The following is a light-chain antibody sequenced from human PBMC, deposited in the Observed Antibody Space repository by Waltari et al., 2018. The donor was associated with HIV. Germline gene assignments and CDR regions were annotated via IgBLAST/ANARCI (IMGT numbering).Light chain of an antibody. CDR1: SNDLGNHNL. V-gene: IGLV2-23*02. CDR3: SSYAGCHSWV. Sequence: QSALTQPASVSGSLGQSVVISCTGTSNDLGNHNLVSWYQHHPGKVPRIIIYEVTERPSGVSNRFSCSKSANTASLMISGIQAEDEADYYCSSYAGCHSWVFGGGTKLTVL. CDR2: EVT. J-gene: IGLJ3*02.